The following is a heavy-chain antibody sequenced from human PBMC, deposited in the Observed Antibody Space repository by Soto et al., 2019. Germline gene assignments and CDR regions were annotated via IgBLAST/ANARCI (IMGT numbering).Heavy chain of an antibody. Sequence: PGGSLRLSCAASGFTVSSNYMSWVRQAPGKGLEWVSVIYSGGSTYYADSVKGRFTISRDNSKNTLYLQMNSLRAEDTAVYYCAREMYYDFWSGYYGVSGEDMDVWGQGTTVTVSS. D-gene: IGHD3-3*01. J-gene: IGHJ6*02. CDR3: AREMYYDFWSGYYGVSGEDMDV. CDR1: GFTVSSNY. V-gene: IGHV3-53*01. CDR2: IYSGGST.